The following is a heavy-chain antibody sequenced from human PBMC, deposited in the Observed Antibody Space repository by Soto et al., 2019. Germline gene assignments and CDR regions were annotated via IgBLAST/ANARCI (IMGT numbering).Heavy chain of an antibody. D-gene: IGHD3-3*01. V-gene: IGHV4-4*07. CDR3: ARDGDFWSGSYAFDI. Sequence: QVQLQESGPGLAKPSETLSLTCTVSGGSISSYFWSWIRQPAGKGLEWIGRIYTSGSTNYNPSLKSRVTTSVVTSKNQFSLRLSSVTAADTAVYYCARDGDFWSGSYAFDIWGQGTMVTVSS. CDR1: GGSISSYF. J-gene: IGHJ3*02. CDR2: IYTSGST.